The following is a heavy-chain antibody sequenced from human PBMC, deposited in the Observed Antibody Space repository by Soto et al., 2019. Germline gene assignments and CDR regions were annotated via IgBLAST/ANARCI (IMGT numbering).Heavy chain of an antibody. D-gene: IGHD1-26*01. CDR1: GFTFSSYG. J-gene: IGHJ4*02. V-gene: IGHV3-33*01. CDR3: STGSPFSGSVFDY. Sequence: QPGGSLRLSCAASGFTFSSYGMHWVRQAPGKGLEWVAVIWYDGSNKYYADSVKGRFTISRDNSKNTLYLQMNSLRAEDTAVYYCSTGSPFSGSVFDYWGQGTLVTVSS. CDR2: IWYDGSNK.